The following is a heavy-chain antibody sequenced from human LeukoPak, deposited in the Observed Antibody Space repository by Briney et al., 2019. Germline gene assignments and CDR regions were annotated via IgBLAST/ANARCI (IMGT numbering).Heavy chain of an antibody. J-gene: IGHJ3*02. CDR1: GYTFSDYY. CDR2: INPNRGGT. V-gene: IGHV1-2*02. Sequence: ASVKVSCKASGYTFSDYYMHWVRQAPGQGLEWMGWINPNRGGTKYAQKFQGRVTLTRDTSISTAYMELNRVTSDDTAVYYCARGSRDGDSTKAASDIWGRGTMVTVS. D-gene: IGHD5-24*01. CDR3: ARGSRDGDSTKAASDI.